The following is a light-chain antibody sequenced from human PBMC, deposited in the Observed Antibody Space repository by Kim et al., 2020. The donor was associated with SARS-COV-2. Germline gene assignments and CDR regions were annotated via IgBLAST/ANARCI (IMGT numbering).Light chain of an antibody. CDR3: QVWDSSSDHRVI. V-gene: IGLV3-21*04. CDR2: YDS. CDR1: SIVIKS. J-gene: IGLJ2*01. Sequence: PRKTARVSSGGNSIVIKSVIGYQNKAGQGPVLVMYYDSYRPSGIPERFSGSNSGNTATLTISRVEAGDEADYYCQVWDSSSDHRVIFGGGTKLTVL.